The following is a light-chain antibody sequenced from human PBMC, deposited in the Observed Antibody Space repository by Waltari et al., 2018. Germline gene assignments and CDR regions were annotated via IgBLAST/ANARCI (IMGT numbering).Light chain of an antibody. CDR2: GAS. J-gene: IGKJ1*01. CDR3: QHYVRLPAT. Sequence: EVVLTQSPGTLSLSPGERATLACRASQSVGTSLAWYQQKPGQAPRLLSYGASCRATGIPDRFSGSGSGTGFSLTSSRLEPEDFAVYYCQHYVRLPATFGQGTKVEI. CDR1: QSVGTS. V-gene: IGKV3-20*01.